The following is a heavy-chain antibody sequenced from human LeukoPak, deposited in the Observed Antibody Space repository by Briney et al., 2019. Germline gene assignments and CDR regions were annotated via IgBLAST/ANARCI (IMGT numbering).Heavy chain of an antibody. Sequence: TSETLSLTXAVYGGSFSGYYWSWIRQPPGKGLEWIGEINHSGSTNYNPSLKSRVTISVDTSKNQFSLKLSSVTAADTAVYYCAGCSGGSCYLPDYWGQGTLVTVSS. J-gene: IGHJ4*02. D-gene: IGHD2-15*01. V-gene: IGHV4-34*01. CDR3: AGCSGGSCYLPDY. CDR1: GGSFSGYY. CDR2: INHSGST.